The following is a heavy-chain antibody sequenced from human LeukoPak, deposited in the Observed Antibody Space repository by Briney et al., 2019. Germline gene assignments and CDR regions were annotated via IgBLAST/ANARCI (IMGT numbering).Heavy chain of an antibody. D-gene: IGHD1-14*01. V-gene: IGHV3-23*01. CDR1: GFTFNNYA. Sequence: PGGSLRLSCAASGFTFNNYAMNWVRQAPGKGLEWVSVISGRGGTTYYADSVKGRFTISRDSSKNTLYLQMNSLRAEDTAVYYCAKVPGGGLYYDGMDVWGQGTTVTVSS. CDR3: AKVPGGGLYYDGMDV. CDR2: ISGRGGTT. J-gene: IGHJ6*02.